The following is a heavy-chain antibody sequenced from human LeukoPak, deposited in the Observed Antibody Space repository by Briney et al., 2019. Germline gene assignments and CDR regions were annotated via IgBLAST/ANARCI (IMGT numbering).Heavy chain of an antibody. Sequence: PGGSLRLSCAASGFTFSSYAMHWVRQAPGKGLEWVAVISYDGSNKYYADSVKGRFTISRDNSKNTLYLQMNSLRAEDTAVYYCAKTGRKLGRLNCSGGSCYSPFDCWGQGTLVTVSS. CDR2: ISYDGSNK. CDR3: AKTGRKLGRLNCSGGSCYSPFDC. CDR1: GFTFSSYA. D-gene: IGHD2-15*01. J-gene: IGHJ4*02. V-gene: IGHV3-30-3*02.